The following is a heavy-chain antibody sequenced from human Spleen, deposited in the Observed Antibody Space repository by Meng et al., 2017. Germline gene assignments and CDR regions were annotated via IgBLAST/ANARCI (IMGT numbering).Heavy chain of an antibody. CDR1: GFTFSSYA. V-gene: IGHV3-7*01. J-gene: IGHJ6*02. CDR2: IKQDGREE. Sequence: GESLKISCAASGFTFSSYAMSWVRQAPGKGLEWVANIKQDGREEYYLDSVKGRFTVSRDNAKKSLFLQMNGLRAEDTALYYCARVNYYSSYAMDVWGQGTTVTVSS. CDR3: ARVNYYSSYAMDV.